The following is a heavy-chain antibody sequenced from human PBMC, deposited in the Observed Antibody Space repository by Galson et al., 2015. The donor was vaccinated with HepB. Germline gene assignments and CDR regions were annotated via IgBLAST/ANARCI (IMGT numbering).Heavy chain of an antibody. D-gene: IGHD3-10*01. CDR2: IIPILGIA. Sequence: SVKVSCKASGGTFSSYTISWVRQAPGQGLEWMGRIIPILGIANYAQKFQGRVTITADKSTSTAYMELSSLRSEDTAVYYCARVIMVRGVIPTYYYYYGMDVWGQGTTVTVSS. V-gene: IGHV1-69*02. CDR1: GGTFSSYT. CDR3: ARVIMVRGVIPTYYYYYGMDV. J-gene: IGHJ6*02.